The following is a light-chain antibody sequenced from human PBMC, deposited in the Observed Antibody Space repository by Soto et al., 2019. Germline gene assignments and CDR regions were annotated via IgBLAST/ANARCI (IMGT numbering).Light chain of an antibody. CDR2: DAS. V-gene: IGKV3-11*01. CDR3: QQRSNWPPEFS. CDR1: QSVSSF. J-gene: IGKJ3*01. Sequence: EIVLTQSPATLSLSPGERATLSCRASQSVSSFLAWYQQKPGQAPRLLIHDASYRATGIPARFSGSGSGTDFTLTISSLEPEDFAVYYWQQRSNWPPEFSFGPGTKLDIK.